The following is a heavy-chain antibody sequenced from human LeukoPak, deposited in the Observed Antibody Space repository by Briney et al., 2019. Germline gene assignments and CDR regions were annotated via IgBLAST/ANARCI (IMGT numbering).Heavy chain of an antibody. J-gene: IGHJ4*02. CDR1: GGSISSYY. CDR3: ASHYGSGFDY. CDR2: IYYSGST. D-gene: IGHD3-10*01. V-gene: IGHV4-59*01. Sequence: PSETLSLTCTVSGGSISSYYWSWIRQPPGKGLEWIGYIYYSGSTNSNPSLKSRVTISIDTSKNQFSLKMSSVTVADTAMYYCASHYGSGFDYWGQGTLVTVSS.